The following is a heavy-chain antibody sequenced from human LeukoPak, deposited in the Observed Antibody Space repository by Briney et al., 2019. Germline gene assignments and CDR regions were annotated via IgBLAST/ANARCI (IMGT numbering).Heavy chain of an antibody. CDR1: GYSFTTYW. CDR2: IYPGDSET. Sequence: GEPLKISCKGSGYSFTTYWIGWVRQMPGKGLEWMGIIYPGDSETRYSPSCQGQVTISAAKSISTAYLQWSSLKASDTAMYYCARRSSSGYFDYWGQGTLVAVSS. CDR3: ARRSSSGYFDY. D-gene: IGHD3-22*01. V-gene: IGHV5-51*01. J-gene: IGHJ4*02.